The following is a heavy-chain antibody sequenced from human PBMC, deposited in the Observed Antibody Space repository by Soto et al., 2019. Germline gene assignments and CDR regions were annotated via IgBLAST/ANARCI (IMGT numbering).Heavy chain of an antibody. Sequence: SETLSVTCAVSGYSISSGYYWGWIRQPPGKGLEWIGSIYHSGSTYYNPSLKSRVTISVDTSKNQFSLKLSSVTAADTAVYYCARDLLWFGELRGWFDPWGQGTLVTVSS. CDR1: GYSISSGYY. CDR2: IYHSGST. CDR3: ARDLLWFGELRGWFDP. J-gene: IGHJ5*02. V-gene: IGHV4-38-2*02. D-gene: IGHD3-10*01.